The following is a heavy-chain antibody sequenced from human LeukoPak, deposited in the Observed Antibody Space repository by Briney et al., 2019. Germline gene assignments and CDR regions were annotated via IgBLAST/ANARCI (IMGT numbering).Heavy chain of an antibody. J-gene: IGHJ4*02. D-gene: IGHD1-14*01. CDR2: IYHTGSA. CDR1: GASIDSHSW. V-gene: IGHV4-4*02. CDR3: AYNRNFALDN. Sequence: PSGTLSLTCAVSGASIDSHSWWSWVRQPPGKGREWIGEIYHTGSANYKPSLQNRVTISVDTSKNHFSLKLTSVTAADTAVYYCAYNRNFALDNWGQGTLVTVSS.